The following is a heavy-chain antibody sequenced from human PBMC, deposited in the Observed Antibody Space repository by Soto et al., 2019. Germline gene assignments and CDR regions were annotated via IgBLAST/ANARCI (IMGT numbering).Heavy chain of an antibody. Sequence: GGALRLSCAASGFTVSSNYMSWVRQAPGKGLEWVSVIYSGGSTYYADSVKGRFTISRDNSKNTLYLQMNSLRAEDTAVYYCAREKRSSGFGYYFDYWGQGTLVTVSS. V-gene: IGHV3-53*01. D-gene: IGHD6-19*01. CDR1: GFTVSSNY. J-gene: IGHJ4*02. CDR2: IYSGGST. CDR3: AREKRSSGFGYYFDY.